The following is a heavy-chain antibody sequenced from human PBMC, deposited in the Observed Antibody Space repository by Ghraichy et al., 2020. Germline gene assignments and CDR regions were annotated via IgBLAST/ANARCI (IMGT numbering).Heavy chain of an antibody. Sequence: GGSLRLSCAASGFTFSNYAMSWVRQAPGKGLEWVSGISGSGGTTYYADSVKGRFAISRDNSKNTLYLQMSSLRAEDTAVYYCAFRSSDWVSLFDHWGQGTLVSVSS. J-gene: IGHJ4*02. CDR2: ISGSGGTT. V-gene: IGHV3-23*01. CDR3: AFRSSDWVSLFDH. D-gene: IGHD6-19*01. CDR1: GFTFSNYA.